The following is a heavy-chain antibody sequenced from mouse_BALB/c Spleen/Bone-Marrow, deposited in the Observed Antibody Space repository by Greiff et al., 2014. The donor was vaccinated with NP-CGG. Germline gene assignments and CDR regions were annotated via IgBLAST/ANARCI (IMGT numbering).Heavy chain of an antibody. CDR3: ARYGNYFDV. J-gene: IGHJ1*01. D-gene: IGHD2-1*01. CDR2: IYYSGTI. CDR1: GISITTGNYR. Sequence: VQLQQSGPGLVKPSQTVSLTCTVTGISITTGNYRWSWIRQSPGNKLEWIGYIYYSGTITYNPSLTSRTTITRDTSKNQFFLEMNSLTAEDTATYYCARYGNYFDVWGAGTTVTVSS. V-gene: IGHV3-5*02.